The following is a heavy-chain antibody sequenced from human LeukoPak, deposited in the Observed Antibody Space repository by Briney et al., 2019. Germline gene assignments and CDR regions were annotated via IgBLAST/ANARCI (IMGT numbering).Heavy chain of an antibody. CDR1: GFTFSTYG. D-gene: IGHD2-15*01. J-gene: IGHJ4*02. CDR3: AREKSPLVVAAIYFDY. Sequence: GGSLRLSCAASGFTFSTYGMHWVRQAPGKGLEWVSGINWNGGSTGYADSVKGRFTISRDNAKNSLYLQMNSLRAEDTALYYCAREKSPLVVAAIYFDYWGQGTLVTVSS. V-gene: IGHV3-20*04. CDR2: INWNGGST.